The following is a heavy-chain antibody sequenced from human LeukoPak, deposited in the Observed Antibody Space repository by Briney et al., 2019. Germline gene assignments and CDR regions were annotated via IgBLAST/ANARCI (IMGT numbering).Heavy chain of an antibody. Sequence: SETLSLTCAAYGGSFSGYYWSWIRQPPGKGLEWIGEINHSGSTNYNPSLKSRVTISVDTSKNQFSLKLSSVTAADTAVYYCASVYDSSGFYPFWGQGTLVTVSS. D-gene: IGHD3-22*01. CDR2: INHSGST. V-gene: IGHV4-34*01. CDR3: ASVYDSSGFYPF. CDR1: GGSFSGYY. J-gene: IGHJ4*02.